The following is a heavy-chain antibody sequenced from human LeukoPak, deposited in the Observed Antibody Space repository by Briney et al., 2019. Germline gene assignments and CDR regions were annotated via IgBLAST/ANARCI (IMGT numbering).Heavy chain of an antibody. D-gene: IGHD6-13*01. V-gene: IGHV3-11*04. CDR3: PGGLSNVAAAGGYYFDY. J-gene: IGHJ4*02. CDR1: GFTFSDYY. Sequence: KPGGSLRLSCAASGFTFSDYYMSWIRQAPGKGLEWVSYIRSGGSNIYYTDSVKGRFTISRDNSKNSLYLQMNSLRAEDTAVYYCPGGLSNVAAAGGYYFDYWGQGNLVTVSS. CDR2: IRSGGSNI.